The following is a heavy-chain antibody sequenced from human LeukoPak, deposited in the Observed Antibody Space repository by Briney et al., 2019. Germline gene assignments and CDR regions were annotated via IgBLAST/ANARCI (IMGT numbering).Heavy chain of an antibody. D-gene: IGHD3-10*01. V-gene: IGHV1-46*01. CDR1: GYTFTGYY. Sequence: GASVKVSCKASGYTFTGYYMHWVRQAPGQGLEWMGIINPSGGSTSYAQKFQGRVTMTRDMSTSTVYMELSSLRSEDTAVYYCAAHITMVRGVPFDYWGQGTLVTVSS. J-gene: IGHJ4*02. CDR3: AAHITMVRGVPFDY. CDR2: INPSGGST.